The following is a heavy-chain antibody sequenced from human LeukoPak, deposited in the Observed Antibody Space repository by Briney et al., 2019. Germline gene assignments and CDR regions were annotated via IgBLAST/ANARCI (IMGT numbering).Heavy chain of an antibody. CDR1: GFTFSSYG. V-gene: IGHV3-30*18. CDR3: AKDPGGDSSGWLGFDY. J-gene: IGHJ4*02. CDR2: ISYDGSNK. Sequence: PGGSLRLSCAASGFTFSSYGMHWVRQAPGKGLEWVAVISYDGSNKYYADSVKGRFTISRDNSKNTLYLQMNSLRAEDTAVYYCAKDPGGDSSGWLGFDYWGQGTLVTVSS. D-gene: IGHD6-19*01.